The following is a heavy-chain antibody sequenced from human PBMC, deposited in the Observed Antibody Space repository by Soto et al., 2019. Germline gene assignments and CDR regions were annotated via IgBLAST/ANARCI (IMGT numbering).Heavy chain of an antibody. V-gene: IGHV1-18*01. J-gene: IGHJ5*02. D-gene: IGHD2-2*02. CDR2: ISAYNGNT. CDR1: GYTFTSYG. Sequence: ASVKVSCKASGYTFTSYGISWVRQAPGQGLEWMGWISAYNGNTNYAQKLQGRVTMTTDTSTSTAYMELRSLRSDDTAVYSWAREGMLVPAAITAAAWFAPWAREPWSPSPQ. CDR3: AREGMLVPAAITAAAWFAP.